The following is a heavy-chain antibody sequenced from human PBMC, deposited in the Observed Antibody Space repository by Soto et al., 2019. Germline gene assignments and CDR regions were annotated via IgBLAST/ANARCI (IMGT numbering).Heavy chain of an antibody. J-gene: IGHJ4*02. CDR1: GYKFTDFG. Sequence: QIQVLQSETEVRKPGASVSVSCKTSGYKFTDFGVTWVRQAPGQGLEWMGCIAPATGHTTYAQKLQGRITMTADTATATIFMELTSLRSDDTAVYYCARGLWGSGTYLIHWGQGTLVTVSS. CDR2: IAPATGHT. CDR3: ARGLWGSGTYLIH. V-gene: IGHV1-18*01. D-gene: IGHD3-10*01.